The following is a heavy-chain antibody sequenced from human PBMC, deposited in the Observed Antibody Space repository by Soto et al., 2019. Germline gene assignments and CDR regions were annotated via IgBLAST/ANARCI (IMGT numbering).Heavy chain of an antibody. Sequence: QVQLQESGPGLVKPSQTLSLTCQVSGASISSGGYYWSWIRQHPGKGLEWIGYIYNSGPTYYNPPFKSRGTISVDTSKNQFSLKRASVSAADTAVYYCARDGAVPDGMDVWGHGTTVTVSS. CDR3: ARDGAVPDGMDV. CDR1: GASISSGGYY. D-gene: IGHD3-16*01. V-gene: IGHV4-31*03. CDR2: IYNSGPT. J-gene: IGHJ6*02.